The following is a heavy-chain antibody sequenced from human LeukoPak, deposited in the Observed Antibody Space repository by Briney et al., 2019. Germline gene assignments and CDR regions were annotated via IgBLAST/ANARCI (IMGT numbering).Heavy chain of an antibody. J-gene: IGHJ5*02. CDR1: GYTFTGYY. CDR2: INPNSGGT. Sequence: ASVKVSCKASGYTFTGYYMHWVRQAPGQGLEWMGWINPNSGGTNYAQKFQGRVTMTRDTSISTAYMELRSLRSDDTAVYYCARAPARDEFGVVTPWGQGTLVTVSS. V-gene: IGHV1-2*02. D-gene: IGHD3-3*01. CDR3: ARAPARDEFGVVTP.